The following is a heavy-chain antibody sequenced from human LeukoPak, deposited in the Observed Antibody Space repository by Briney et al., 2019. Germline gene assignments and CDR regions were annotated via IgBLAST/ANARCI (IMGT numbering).Heavy chain of an antibody. CDR2: INHSGST. CDR3: ARGPRITGTRRFDP. V-gene: IGHV4-34*01. CDR1: GGSFSGYY. J-gene: IGHJ5*02. D-gene: IGHD1-7*01. Sequence: SETLSLTCAVYGGSFSGYYWSWIRQPPGKGLEWIWEINHSGSTNYNPSLKSRVTISVDTSKNQFSLKLSSVTAADTAVYYCARGPRITGTRRFDPWGQGTLVTVSS.